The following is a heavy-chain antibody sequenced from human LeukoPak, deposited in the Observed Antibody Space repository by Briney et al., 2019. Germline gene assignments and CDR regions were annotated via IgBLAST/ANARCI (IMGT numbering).Heavy chain of an antibody. J-gene: IGHJ6*02. D-gene: IGHD6-6*01. V-gene: IGHV3-13*01. CDR3: TRELRGIASHYHGMDV. CDR1: GFSSSTYD. CDR2: LGTNGDS. Sequence: RSGGSLRLSCVASGFSSSTYDMYWVRQAAGRGLEWVSALGTNGDSYYLGSVKGQFTISRDDGKNSLYLQMNSLGVEDTAVYYCTRELRGIASHYHGMDVWGQGTTVTVSS.